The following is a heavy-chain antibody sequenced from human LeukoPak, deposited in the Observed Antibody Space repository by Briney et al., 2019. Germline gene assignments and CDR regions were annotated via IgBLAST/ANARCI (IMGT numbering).Heavy chain of an antibody. Sequence: GGSLRLSCAASGFTFSNYAMNWVRQAPGKGLEWLSSINANGGSTYYADSVKGRFTISRDNSKNTLYLQMNSLRAVDTAVYYCAKGPLAALGDYWGQGTLVTVSS. D-gene: IGHD2-15*01. V-gene: IGHV3-23*01. CDR3: AKGPLAALGDY. J-gene: IGHJ4*02. CDR1: GFTFSNYA. CDR2: INANGGST.